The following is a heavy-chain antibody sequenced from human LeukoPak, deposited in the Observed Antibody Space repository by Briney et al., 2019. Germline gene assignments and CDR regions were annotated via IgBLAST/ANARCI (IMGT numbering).Heavy chain of an antibody. CDR2: ISAYNGNT. D-gene: IGHD6-13*01. CDR3: ARDFPPGTAAAGTEGDWFDP. V-gene: IGHV1-18*01. J-gene: IGHJ5*02. CDR1: GGTFSSYA. Sequence: ASVKVSCKASGGTFSSYAISWVRQAPGQGLEWMGWISAYNGNTNYAQKLQGRVTMTTDTSTSTAYMELRSLRSDDTAVYYCARDFPPGTAAAGTEGDWFDPWGQGTLVTVSS.